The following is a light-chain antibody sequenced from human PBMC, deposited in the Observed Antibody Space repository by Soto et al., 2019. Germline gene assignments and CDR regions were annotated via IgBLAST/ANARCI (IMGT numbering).Light chain of an antibody. J-gene: IGKJ5*01. CDR3: QQYGSSIT. CDR1: QSVFSS. V-gene: IGKV3-20*01. Sequence: EIVLTQSPGTLSVSPGERATLSCRASQSVFSSLAWYQQRPGQAPRLLIYGSATRATGIPDRFSGSGSGTDFTLTINRLEPEDFAVYYCQQYGSSITFGQGTRLEIK. CDR2: GSA.